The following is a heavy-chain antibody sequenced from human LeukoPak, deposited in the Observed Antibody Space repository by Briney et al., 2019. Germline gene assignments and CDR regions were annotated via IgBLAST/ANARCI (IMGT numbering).Heavy chain of an antibody. J-gene: IGHJ4*02. CDR3: AAAVRFLGPFDY. D-gene: IGHD3-3*01. CDR1: GYTFTSYD. V-gene: IGHV1-8*01. Sequence: ASVKVSCKASGYTFTSYDINWVRQATGQGLEWMGWMNPNSGNTGYAQKFQGRVTITADESTSTAYMELSSLRSEDTAVYYCAAAVRFLGPFDYWGQGTLVNVSS. CDR2: MNPNSGNT.